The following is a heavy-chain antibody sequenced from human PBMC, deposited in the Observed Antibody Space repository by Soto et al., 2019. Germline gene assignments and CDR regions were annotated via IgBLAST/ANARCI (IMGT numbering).Heavy chain of an antibody. V-gene: IGHV3-53*02. J-gene: IGHJ4*02. CDR1: GFTVSSNY. D-gene: IGHD6-13*01. CDR3: ASAMGYYSSSWSN. CDR2: IYSGGST. Sequence: EVQLVETGGGLIQPGGSQRLSCAASGFTVSSNYMSWVRQAPGKGLEWVSVIYSGGSTYYADSVKGRFTISRDNSKNTLYLQMNSLRAEDTAVYYCASAMGYYSSSWSNWGQGTLVTVSS.